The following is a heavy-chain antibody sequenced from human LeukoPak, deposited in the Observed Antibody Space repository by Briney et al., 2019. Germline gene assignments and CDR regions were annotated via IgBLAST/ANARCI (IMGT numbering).Heavy chain of an antibody. CDR1: GGSISSYY. V-gene: IGHV4-59*12. D-gene: IGHD3-3*01. CDR3: ARELRAYDFWSGYPDY. CDR2: IYYSGST. Sequence: SETLSLTCTVSGGSISSYYWSWIRQPPGKGLEWIGYIYYSGSTNYNPSLKSRVTISVDTSKNQFSLKLSSVTAADTAVYYCARELRAYDFWSGYPDYWGQGTLVTVSS. J-gene: IGHJ4*02.